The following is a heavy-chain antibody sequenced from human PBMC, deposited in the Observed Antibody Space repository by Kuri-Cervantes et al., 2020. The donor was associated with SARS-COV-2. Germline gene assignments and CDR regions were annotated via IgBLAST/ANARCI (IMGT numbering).Heavy chain of an antibody. V-gene: IGHV3-30*02. CDR1: GFTFSSYG. D-gene: IGHD6-19*01. Sequence: GESLKISCAASGFTFSSYGMHWVRQAPGKGLEWVAFIRYDGSNKYYADSVKGRFTISRDNSKNTLYLQMNSLRAEDTAVYYCAKDWVYRAVAGTCYFYGIDVWGQGTTVTVSS. CDR3: AKDWVYRAVAGTCYFYGIDV. J-gene: IGHJ6*02. CDR2: IRYDGSNK.